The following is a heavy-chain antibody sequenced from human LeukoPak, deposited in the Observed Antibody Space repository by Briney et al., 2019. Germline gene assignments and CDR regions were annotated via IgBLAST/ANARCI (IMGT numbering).Heavy chain of an antibody. CDR3: VRDGVGAPPFDY. D-gene: IGHD1-26*01. V-gene: IGHV3-74*01. CDR1: GFTFSSHW. J-gene: IGHJ4*02. CDR2: IKSDGSSV. Sequence: GGSLRLSCAASGFTFSSHWMHWVRQTPGKGLVWVSRIKSDGSSVDYADSVKGRFTISRDNAKNTLYLQMSSLRAEDMAVYYCVRDGVGAPPFDYWGQGALVTVSS.